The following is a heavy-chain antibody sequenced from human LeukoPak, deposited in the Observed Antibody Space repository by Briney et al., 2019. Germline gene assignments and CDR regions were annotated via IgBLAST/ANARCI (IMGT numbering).Heavy chain of an antibody. CDR1: GFTFKKAW. V-gene: IGHV3-15*01. Sequence: GGSLRLSCAVSGFTFKKAWMSWVRLAPGKGLEWVGRIKNKGDGGTTDYAAPVKGRFTVSRDDSKSTLYLQMNSLKTEDTAVYYCTTSGTPFEYWGQGTLVTVSS. CDR2: IKNKGDGGTT. CDR3: TTSGTPFEY. D-gene: IGHD3-10*01. J-gene: IGHJ4*02.